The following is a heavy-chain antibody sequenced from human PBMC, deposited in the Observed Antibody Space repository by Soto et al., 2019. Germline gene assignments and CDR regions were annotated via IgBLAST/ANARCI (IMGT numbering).Heavy chain of an antibody. Sequence: PGGSLRLSCAASGFTFSSYAMHWVRQAPGKGLEWVAVISYDGSNKYYADSVKGRFTISRDNSKNTLYLQMNSLRAEDTAVYYCARDLYDFWSGYRPTSYYSGMDVWGQGTTVPGSS. CDR1: GFTFSSYA. CDR2: ISYDGSNK. D-gene: IGHD3-3*01. V-gene: IGHV3-30-3*01. J-gene: IGHJ6*02. CDR3: ARDLYDFWSGYRPTSYYSGMDV.